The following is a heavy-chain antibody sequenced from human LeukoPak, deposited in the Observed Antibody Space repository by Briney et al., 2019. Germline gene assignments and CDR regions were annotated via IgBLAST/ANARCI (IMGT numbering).Heavy chain of an antibody. CDR3: ARGHSGSYQRADAFDI. CDR1: GSTFSRYA. Sequence: GGSLRLSCAAYGSTFSRYAMSWVRQAPGKWLEWVLSMSGSGDATYYADSVKGRFTISRDTSKNTLYLQMNGLRVEDTAVYYCARGHSGSYQRADAFDIWGRGTLVTVSS. J-gene: IGHJ3*02. D-gene: IGHD1-26*01. CDR2: MSGSGDAT. V-gene: IGHV3-23*01.